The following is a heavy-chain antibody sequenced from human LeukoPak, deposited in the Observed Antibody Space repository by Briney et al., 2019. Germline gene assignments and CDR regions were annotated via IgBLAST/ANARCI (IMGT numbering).Heavy chain of an antibody. CDR2: IWYDGSNK. CDR3: AKDSRLQLWDYFDY. J-gene: IGHJ4*02. V-gene: IGHV3-33*06. Sequence: PGRSLRLSCAASGFTFSSYGMHWVRQAPGKGLEWVAVIWYDGSNKYYADSVKGRFTISRDNSKNTLYLQMNSLRAEDTAVYYCAKDSRLQLWDYFDYWGQGTLSPSPQ. D-gene: IGHD5-18*01. CDR1: GFTFSSYG.